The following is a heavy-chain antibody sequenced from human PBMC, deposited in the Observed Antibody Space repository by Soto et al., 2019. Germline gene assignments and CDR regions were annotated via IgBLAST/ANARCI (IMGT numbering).Heavy chain of an antibody. CDR1: GGSFSGYY. Sequence: TSETLSLTCAVYGGSFSGYYWSWIRQPPGKGLEWIGEINHSGSTNYNPSLKSRVTISVDTSKNQFSLKLSSVTAADTAVYYCASINWNYKAYDPWGQGTLVTVSS. CDR2: INHSGST. V-gene: IGHV4-34*01. J-gene: IGHJ5*02. D-gene: IGHD1-7*01. CDR3: ASINWNYKAYDP.